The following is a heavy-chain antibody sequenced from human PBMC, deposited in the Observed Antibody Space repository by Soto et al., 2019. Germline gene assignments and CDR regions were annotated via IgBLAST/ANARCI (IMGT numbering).Heavy chain of an antibody. CDR2: ISPDNGNT. V-gene: IGHV1-18*01. D-gene: IGHD2-2*01. CDR1: GYTFTIYG. Sequence: ASVKVSCKASGYTFTIYGINWVRQAPGQGLEWMGWISPDNGNTNYAQKLQGRVTMTTDTSTSTAYMELRSLRSDDTAVYYCARDGQDIVLVPAAMSPWFDPWGQGTLVTVSP. J-gene: IGHJ5*02. CDR3: ARDGQDIVLVPAAMSPWFDP.